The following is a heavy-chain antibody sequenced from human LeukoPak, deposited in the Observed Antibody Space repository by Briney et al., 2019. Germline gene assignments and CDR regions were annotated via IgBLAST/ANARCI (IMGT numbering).Heavy chain of an antibody. CDR3: ARDPWTNYGDYVRFDY. CDR1: GFTFSYYN. V-gene: IGHV3-21*01. J-gene: IGHJ4*02. CDR2: ISSSSTYI. Sequence: GGSLRLSCAASGFTFSYYNINWVRQAPGKGLEWVSSISSSSTYIYYADSVKGRFTISRDNAKNSLYLEMNSLRAEDTAVYYCARDPWTNYGDYVRFDYWGQGTLVTVSS. D-gene: IGHD4-17*01.